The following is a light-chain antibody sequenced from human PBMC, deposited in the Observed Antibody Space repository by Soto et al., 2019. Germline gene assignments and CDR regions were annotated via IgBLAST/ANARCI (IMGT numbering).Light chain of an antibody. CDR2: DAS. Sequence: EIVLTQSPATLSLSPGERATLSCRASQSVSSYLAWCQQKPGQAPRLLIYDASNRATGIPARFSGSGSGTDFTLPISSLEPDDFAVYYCQQRSNWPPKYTFGQGTKLEIK. V-gene: IGKV3-11*01. CDR1: QSVSSY. J-gene: IGKJ2*01. CDR3: QQRSNWPPKYT.